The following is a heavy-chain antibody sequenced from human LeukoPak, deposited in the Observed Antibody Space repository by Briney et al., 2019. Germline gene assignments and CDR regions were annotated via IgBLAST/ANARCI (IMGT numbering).Heavy chain of an antibody. Sequence: GGSLRLSCEASGFTVSSYSMNWVRQVPGKGLEWVSHISSSGSMTWYADSVKGRFTISRDSAKNSLHLQMNSLRAEDTAVYYCARDPESNWGWDLDYWGQGTLVTVSS. J-gene: IGHJ4*02. D-gene: IGHD7-27*01. CDR2: ISSSGSMT. V-gene: IGHV3-48*01. CDR3: ARDPESNWGWDLDY. CDR1: GFTVSSYS.